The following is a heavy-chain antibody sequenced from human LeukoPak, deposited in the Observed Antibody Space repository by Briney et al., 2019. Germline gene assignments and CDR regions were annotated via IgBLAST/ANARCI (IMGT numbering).Heavy chain of an antibody. Sequence: GGSLRLSCAASGFTFSSYSMNWVRQAPGKGLEWVSYISSGGSSIYYADSVKGRFTISRDNAKNSLYLQMNSLRAEDTSVYYCAKGAYGGYVGYWGQGTLVTVS. CDR1: GFTFSSYS. V-gene: IGHV3-48*04. J-gene: IGHJ4*02. CDR3: AKGAYGGYVGY. CDR2: ISSGGSSI. D-gene: IGHD4-17*01.